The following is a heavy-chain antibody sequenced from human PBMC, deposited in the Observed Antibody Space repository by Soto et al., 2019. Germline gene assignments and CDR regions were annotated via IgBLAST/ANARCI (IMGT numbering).Heavy chain of an antibody. D-gene: IGHD2-2*01. CDR2: ISYDGSNK. V-gene: IGHV3-30-3*01. CDR3: ARAEVPAAPTEGYYYGMDV. J-gene: IGHJ6*02. Sequence: GGSLRLSCAASGFTFSSYAMHWVRQAPGKGLEWVAVISYDGSNKYYADSVKGRFTISRDNSKNTLYLQMNSLRAEDTAVFHCARAEVPAAPTEGYYYGMDVWGQGTTVTVSS. CDR1: GFTFSSYA.